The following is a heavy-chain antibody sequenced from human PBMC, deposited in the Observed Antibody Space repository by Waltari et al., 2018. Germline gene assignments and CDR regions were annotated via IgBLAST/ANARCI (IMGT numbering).Heavy chain of an antibody. CDR1: GGTFSSYA. Sequence: QVQLVQSGAEVKKPGSSLKVSCKASGGTFSSYAISWVTHAPGQGLEWMGGIIPIFDTANYAQKFQGRVTITADESTSTAYMELSSLRSEDTAVYYCARESQHLGAFDIWGQGTMVTVSS. CDR2: IIPIFDTA. J-gene: IGHJ3*02. D-gene: IGHD6-13*01. V-gene: IGHV1-69*01. CDR3: ARESQHLGAFDI.